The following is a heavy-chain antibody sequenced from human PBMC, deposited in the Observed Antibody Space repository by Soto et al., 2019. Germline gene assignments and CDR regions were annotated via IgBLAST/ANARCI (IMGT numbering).Heavy chain of an antibody. J-gene: IGHJ4*02. V-gene: IGHV3-30-3*01. CDR2: ISYDGSNK. Sequence: QVQLVESGGGVVQPGRSLRLSCAASGFTFSSYAMHWVRQAPGKGLEWVAVISYDGSNKYYADSVKGRFTISRDNSKNTLYLQMNSLRAEDTAVYYCARGSSGWEAEYYFDYWGQGTLVTVSS. D-gene: IGHD6-19*01. CDR3: ARGSSGWEAEYYFDY. CDR1: GFTFSSYA.